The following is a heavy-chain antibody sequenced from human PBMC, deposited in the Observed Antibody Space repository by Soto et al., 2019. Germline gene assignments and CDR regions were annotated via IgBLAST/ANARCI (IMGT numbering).Heavy chain of an antibody. D-gene: IGHD6-19*01. CDR3: ARAGEEYSSGWYWFDP. J-gene: IGHJ5*02. V-gene: IGHV4-39*01. Sequence: PSETLSLTCTVSGGSISSSTYYWGWIRQPPGKGLEWIASIYYSGRTHYNPSLESRVTISVDTSKNQFSLRLSSVTAADTAVYYCARAGEEYSSGWYWFDPWGQGTLVTVSS. CDR1: GGSISSSTYY. CDR2: IYYSGRT.